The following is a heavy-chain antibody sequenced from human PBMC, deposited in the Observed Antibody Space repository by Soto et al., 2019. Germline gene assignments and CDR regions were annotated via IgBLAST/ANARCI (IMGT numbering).Heavy chain of an antibody. Sequence: PSETLSLTCAVSGGSISSSNWWSWVRQPPGKGLEWIGEIYHSGSTNYNPSLKSRVTISVDKSKNQFSLKLSSVTAADTAVYYCASFTGHAEDYYDSSGQTKKKNDYRGQGTLVTVSS. V-gene: IGHV4-4*02. J-gene: IGHJ4*02. CDR3: ASFTGHAEDYYDSSGQTKKKNDY. D-gene: IGHD3-22*01. CDR1: GGSISSSNW. CDR2: IYHSGST.